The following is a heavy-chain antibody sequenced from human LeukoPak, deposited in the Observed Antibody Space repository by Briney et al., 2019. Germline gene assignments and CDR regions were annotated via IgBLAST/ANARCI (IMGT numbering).Heavy chain of an antibody. Sequence: GESLRLSCAASGFTFSSYAMHWVRQAPGKGLEWVSAISGSGGSTYYADSVKGRFTISRDNSKNTLYLQMNSLRAEDTAVYYCALYSSGAAADDWGQGTLVTVSS. CDR1: GFTFSSYA. V-gene: IGHV3-23*01. D-gene: IGHD6-19*01. J-gene: IGHJ4*02. CDR2: ISGSGGST. CDR3: ALYSSGAAADD.